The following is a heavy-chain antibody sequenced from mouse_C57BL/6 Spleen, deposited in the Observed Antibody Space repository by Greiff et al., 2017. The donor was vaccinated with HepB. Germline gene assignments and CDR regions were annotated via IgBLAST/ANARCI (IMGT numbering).Heavy chain of an antibody. D-gene: IGHD1-1*01. CDR3: AREGITTGLFDY. CDR1: GYTFTSYW. V-gene: IGHV1-52*01. CDR2: IDPSDSET. J-gene: IGHJ2*01. Sequence: QVQLQQPGAELVRPGSSVKLSCKASGYTFTSYWMHWVKQRPIQGLEWIGNIDPSDSETHYNQKFKDKATLTVDKSSSTAYMQLSSLTSEDSAVYYCAREGITTGLFDYWGQGTTLTVSS.